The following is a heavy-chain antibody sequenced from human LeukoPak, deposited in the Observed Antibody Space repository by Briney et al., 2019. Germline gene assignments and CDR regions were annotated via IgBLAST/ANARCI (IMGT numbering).Heavy chain of an antibody. CDR3: AKAPVTSCRGAFCYPFDY. V-gene: IGHV3-23*01. J-gene: IGHJ4*02. D-gene: IGHD2-15*01. CDR1: GFTVDANA. Sequence: PGGSLRLSCEASGFTVDANAMAWVRQAPGKGLEWVAGLGSDGRTHYRDSVRGRFTISRDNSKNTLYLQMNSLRAEDAAVYYCAKAPVTSCRGAFCYPFDYWGQGTLVTVSS. CDR2: LGSDGRT.